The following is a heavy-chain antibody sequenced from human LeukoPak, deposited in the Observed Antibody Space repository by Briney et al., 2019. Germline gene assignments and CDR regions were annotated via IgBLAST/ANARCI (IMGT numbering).Heavy chain of an antibody. CDR1: GFTFDDYA. Sequence: PGRSLRLSCAASGFTFDDYAMHWVRQAPGKGLEWVSGISWNSGSIGYADSVKGRFTISRDNAKNSLYLQMNSLRAEDTALYYYAKASIAAAGPYYFDYWGQGTLVTVSS. CDR3: AKASIAAAGPYYFDY. CDR2: ISWNSGSI. V-gene: IGHV3-9*01. J-gene: IGHJ4*02. D-gene: IGHD6-13*01.